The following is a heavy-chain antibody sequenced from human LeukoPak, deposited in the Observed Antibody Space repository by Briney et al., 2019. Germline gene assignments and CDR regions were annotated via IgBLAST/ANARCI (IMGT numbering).Heavy chain of an antibody. Sequence: GGSLRLSCAASGFTFDDYAMHWVRQAPGKGLEWVSLISWDGGSTYYADSVKGRFTISRDNSKNSLYLQMNSLRAEDTALYYCATLSGGDDYWGQGTLVTVSS. CDR3: ATLSGGDDY. CDR2: ISWDGGST. J-gene: IGHJ4*02. CDR1: GFTFDDYA. D-gene: IGHD3-16*01. V-gene: IGHV3-43D*03.